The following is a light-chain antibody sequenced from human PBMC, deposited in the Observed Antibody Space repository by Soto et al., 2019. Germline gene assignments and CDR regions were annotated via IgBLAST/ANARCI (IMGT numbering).Light chain of an antibody. V-gene: IGLV2-14*03. Sequence: QSALTQPASVSGSPGQSIAISCTGTSHDVGGYNYVSWYQHHPGKAPQLMIYDVSARPSGVSNRFSGSKSDNTASLTISGLQAEDEADYYCSSYTSSSTVVFVGGTKLTVL. J-gene: IGLJ2*01. CDR3: SSYTSSSTVV. CDR2: DVS. CDR1: SHDVGGYNY.